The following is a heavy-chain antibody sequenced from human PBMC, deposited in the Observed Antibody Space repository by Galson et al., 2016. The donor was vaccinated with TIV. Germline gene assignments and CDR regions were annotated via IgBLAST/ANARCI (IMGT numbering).Heavy chain of an antibody. V-gene: IGHV1-2*02. J-gene: IGHJ4*02. Sequence: SVKVSCKASGYNFSNYDINWVRQAPGQGLEWMGWINPTSGDTKYAQHFQGRVTMTRDTSINTAYMELSGLRSDDTAVYYCATDLAFAYWNILSSLDSWGLGTLVTVSS. D-gene: IGHD3-9*01. CDR2: INPTSGDT. CDR3: ATDLAFAYWNILSSLDS. CDR1: GYNFSNYD.